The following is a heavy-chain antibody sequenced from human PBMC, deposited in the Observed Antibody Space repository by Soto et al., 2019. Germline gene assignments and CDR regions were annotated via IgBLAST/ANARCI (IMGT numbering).Heavy chain of an antibody. CDR3: ARAHVRLKLGSSDY. CDR1: GYSFTDYF. V-gene: IGHV1-2*02. D-gene: IGHD6-25*01. Sequence: GASVKVSCKASGYSFTDYFMHWLRQFPGQGLEWMGWTNPKSGVTKYPEKFQGRVTMTRDTSISTAYMELTRLRPADTAVYYCARAHVRLKLGSSDYWGQGTLVTVSS. J-gene: IGHJ4*02. CDR2: TNPKSGVT.